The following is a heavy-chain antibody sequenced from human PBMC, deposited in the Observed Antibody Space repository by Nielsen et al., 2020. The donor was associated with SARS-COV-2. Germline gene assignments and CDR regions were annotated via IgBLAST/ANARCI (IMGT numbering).Heavy chain of an antibody. CDR2: ISDSGAYT. V-gene: IGHV3-11*03. Sequence: GGSLRLSCAPSGLTFSAYYMTWIRQAPGKGLEWLSYISDSGAYTNYADSVKGRFTISRDNAKNSLFLQMNSLSADDTAVYYCARKGGGYYGSGERLSYYYYGMDVWGQGTTVTVSS. CDR3: ARKGGGYYGSGERLSYYYYGMDV. J-gene: IGHJ6*02. CDR1: GLTFSAYY. D-gene: IGHD3-10*01.